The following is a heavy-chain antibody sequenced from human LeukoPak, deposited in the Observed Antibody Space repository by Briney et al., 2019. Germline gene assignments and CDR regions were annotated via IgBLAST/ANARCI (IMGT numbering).Heavy chain of an antibody. CDR1: GFTFDDYA. J-gene: IGHJ4*02. D-gene: IGHD3-22*01. CDR2: ISWNSGSI. Sequence: GGSLRLSCAASGFTFDDYAMHWVRQAPGKGLEWVSGISWNSGSIGYADSVKGRFTISRDNAKTSLYLQMNSLRAEDTAVYYCARVPYDSSGYSTVIDYWGQGTLVTVSS. CDR3: ARVPYDSSGYSTVIDY. V-gene: IGHV3-9*01.